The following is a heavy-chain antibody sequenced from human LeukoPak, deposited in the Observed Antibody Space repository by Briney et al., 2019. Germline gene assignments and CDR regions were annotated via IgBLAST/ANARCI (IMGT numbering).Heavy chain of an antibody. CDR2: INHSGST. CDR1: GGSLSGYY. J-gene: IGHJ4*02. D-gene: IGHD3-10*01. CDR3: ARAWFSRTFDY. Sequence: SETLSLTCAVYGGSLSGYYWSWIRQPPGKGLEWIGEINHSGSTNYNPSLKSRVTISVDTSKNQFSLKLSSVTAADTAVYYCARAWFSRTFDYWGQGTLVTVSS. V-gene: IGHV4-34*01.